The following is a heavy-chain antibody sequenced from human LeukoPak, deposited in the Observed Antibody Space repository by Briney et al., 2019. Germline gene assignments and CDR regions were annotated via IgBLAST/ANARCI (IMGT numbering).Heavy chain of an antibody. V-gene: IGHV3-48*03. Sequence: PGGSLRLSCAASGFTFSSYEMNWVRQPPGKGREGVSYISSSGSTIYYADSVKGGFTTSRDNAKNSLYLQMNSLRAEDTAVYYCARVGELVPAPHYYYGMDVWGKGTTVTVSS. CDR2: ISSSGSTI. J-gene: IGHJ6*04. CDR3: ARVGELVPAPHYYYGMDV. CDR1: GFTFSSYE. D-gene: IGHD2-2*01.